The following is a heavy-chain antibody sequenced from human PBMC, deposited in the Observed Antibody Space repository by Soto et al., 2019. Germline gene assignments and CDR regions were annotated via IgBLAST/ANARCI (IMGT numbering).Heavy chain of an antibody. D-gene: IGHD6-13*01. CDR2: IYYSGST. Sequence: PSETLSLTCTVSGGSISSSSYYWGWIRQPPGKGLEWIGSIYYSGSTYYNPSLKSRVTISVDTSKNQFSLKLSSVTAADTAVYYCASSSSWYSWDSWGQGTLVTVSS. CDR3: ASSSSWYSWDS. J-gene: IGHJ5*02. V-gene: IGHV4-39*07. CDR1: GGSISSSSYY.